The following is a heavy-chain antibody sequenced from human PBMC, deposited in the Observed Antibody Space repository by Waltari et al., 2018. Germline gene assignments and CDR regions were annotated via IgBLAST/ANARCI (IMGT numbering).Heavy chain of an antibody. Sequence: RGFDPELRKTIYARKFQGRVTMTEDTATDTAYLDLTSLRSDDTAVYYCATEGGVTGFDDWGQGTLVTVSS. J-gene: IGHJ4*02. CDR3: ATEGGVTGFDD. V-gene: IGHV1-24*01. CDR2: FDPELRKT. D-gene: IGHD2-21*02.